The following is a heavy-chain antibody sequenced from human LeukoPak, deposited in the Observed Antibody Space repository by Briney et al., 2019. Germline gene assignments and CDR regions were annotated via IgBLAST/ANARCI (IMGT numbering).Heavy chain of an antibody. D-gene: IGHD3-22*01. CDR2: INHSGST. CDR1: GGSFSGYY. CDR3: ARFGSSGYYYFDY. V-gene: IGHV4-34*01. Sequence: PSETLSLTCAVYGGSFSGYYWSWIRQPPGKGLEWIGEINHSGSTNYNPSLKSRVTISVDTSKNQFSLKLSSVTAVDTAVYYCARFGSSGYYYFDYWGQGTLVTVSS. J-gene: IGHJ4*02.